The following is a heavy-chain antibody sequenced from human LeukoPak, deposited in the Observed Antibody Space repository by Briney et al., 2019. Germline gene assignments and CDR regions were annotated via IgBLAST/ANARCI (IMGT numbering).Heavy chain of an antibody. CDR1: GYTFTSYD. Sequence: ASVKVSCKASGYTFTSYDINWVRQATGQGLEWMGWMNPNSGNTGYAQKFQGRVTMTRNTSISTAYMELSSLRSEDTAVYYCARAAAGMGTLYYYYYYMDVWGKGTTVTISS. CDR3: ARAAAGMGTLYYYYYYMDV. V-gene: IGHV1-8*01. J-gene: IGHJ6*03. D-gene: IGHD6-13*01. CDR2: MNPNSGNT.